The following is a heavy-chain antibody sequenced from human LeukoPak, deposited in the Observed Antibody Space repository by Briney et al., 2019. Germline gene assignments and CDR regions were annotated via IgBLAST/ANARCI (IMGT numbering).Heavy chain of an antibody. CDR2: IKQDGSEK. CDR1: GFTFSSYW. V-gene: IGHV3-7*01. J-gene: IGHJ4*02. Sequence: PGGSLRLSCAASGFTFSSYWMSWVRQAPGRGLEWVANIKQDGSEKYYVDSVKGRFTISRDNAKNSLYLQMNSLRAEDTAVYYCARVMYYYGSGSFYFDYWGQGTLVTVSS. D-gene: IGHD3-10*01. CDR3: ARVMYYYGSGSFYFDY.